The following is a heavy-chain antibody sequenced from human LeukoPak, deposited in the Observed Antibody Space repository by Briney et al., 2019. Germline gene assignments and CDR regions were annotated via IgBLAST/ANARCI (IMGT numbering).Heavy chain of an antibody. J-gene: IGHJ6*02. Sequence: SETLSLTCTVSGGSISSYYWSWIRQPPGKGLEWIGYIYYSGSTNYNPSLKSRVTISVDTSKNQFSLKLSSVTAADTAVYYCARLVAKKGRGMDVWGQGTTVTVSS. CDR3: ARLVAKKGRGMDV. CDR1: GGSISSYY. V-gene: IGHV4-59*01. D-gene: IGHD5-12*01. CDR2: IYYSGST.